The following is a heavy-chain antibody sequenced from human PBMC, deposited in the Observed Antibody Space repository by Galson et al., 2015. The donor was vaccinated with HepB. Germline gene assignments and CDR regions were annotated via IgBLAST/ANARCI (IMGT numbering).Heavy chain of an antibody. Sequence: SLRLSCAASGFAFRSYGMHWARQAPGKGLEWMSFISYDGSNKYYADSVRGRFTISRDNSKNTLYLQMDSLRTGDTAVYYCARALTMIRELDYWGQGTLVTVSS. CDR3: ARALTMIRELDY. CDR2: ISYDGSNK. D-gene: IGHD3-10*01. V-gene: IGHV3-30*03. J-gene: IGHJ4*02. CDR1: GFAFRSYG.